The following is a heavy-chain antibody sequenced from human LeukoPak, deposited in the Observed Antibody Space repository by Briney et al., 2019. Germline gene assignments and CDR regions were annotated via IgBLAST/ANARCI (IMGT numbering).Heavy chain of an antibody. Sequence: GRSLRLSCAASGFTFSSYGMHWVRQAPGKGLEWVALIWYDGTNKYYADSVKGRFTISRDNSKNTLYLQMNTLRAEDTAVYYCVKGGWFDYWGQGTVVTVSS. V-gene: IGHV3-33*06. CDR1: GFTFSSYG. J-gene: IGHJ4*02. D-gene: IGHD6-19*01. CDR3: VKGGWFDY. CDR2: IWYDGTNK.